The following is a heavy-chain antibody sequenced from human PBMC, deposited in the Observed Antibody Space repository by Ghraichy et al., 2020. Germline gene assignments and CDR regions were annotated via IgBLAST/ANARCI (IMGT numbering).Heavy chain of an antibody. CDR2: INPNSGGT. V-gene: IGHV1-2*02. CDR3: ARDRPRGYCSGGSCYSDAFDI. D-gene: IGHD2-15*01. J-gene: IGHJ3*02. CDR1: GYTFTGYY. Sequence: ASVKVSCKASGYTFTGYYMHWVRQAPGQGLEWMGWINPNSGGTNYAQKFQGTVTMTRDTSISTASMELSRLRSDDTAVYYCARDRPRGYCSGGSCYSDAFDIWGQGTMVTVSS.